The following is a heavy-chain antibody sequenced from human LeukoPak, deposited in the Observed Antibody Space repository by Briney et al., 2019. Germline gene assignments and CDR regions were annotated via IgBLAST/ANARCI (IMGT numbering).Heavy chain of an antibody. CDR2: ISSSGSAI. V-gene: IGHV3-48*03. Sequence: GGSLRLSCAASGFIFSRYEMNWVRQAPGKGLEWLSYISSSGSAIYYAGSVKGRFTISRDNAKNSLSLQMNSLRAEDTAVYYCARASYSGTYNVDYCGQGTLVTVSS. J-gene: IGHJ4*02. CDR3: ARASYSGTYNVDY. D-gene: IGHD1-26*01. CDR1: GFIFSRYE.